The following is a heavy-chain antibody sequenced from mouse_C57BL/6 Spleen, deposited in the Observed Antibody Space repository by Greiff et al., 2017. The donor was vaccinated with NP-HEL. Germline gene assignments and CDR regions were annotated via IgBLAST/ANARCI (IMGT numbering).Heavy chain of an antibody. CDR3: ARDGGDYDGGFAY. Sequence: EVHLVESGGGLVQSGRSLRLSCATSGFTFSDFYMEWVRQAPGKGLEWIAASRNKANDYTTEYSASVKGRFIVSRDTSQSILYLQMNALRAEDTAIYYCARDGGDYDGGFAYWGQGTLVTVSA. J-gene: IGHJ3*01. CDR1: GFTFSDFY. CDR2: SRNKANDYTT. D-gene: IGHD2-4*01. V-gene: IGHV7-1*01.